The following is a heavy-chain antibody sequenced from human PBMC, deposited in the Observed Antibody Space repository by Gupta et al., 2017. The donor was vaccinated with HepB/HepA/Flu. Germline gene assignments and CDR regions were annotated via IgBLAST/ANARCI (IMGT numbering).Heavy chain of an antibody. D-gene: IGHD1-26*01. CDR2: TKNKANRYTT. Sequence: EVQLVESGGNLVQRGGSLGLPCAASGFTISDHYMDWVRQAPGKGLEWVGRTKNKANRYTTEYAASVKGRFTISRDDSKNSLYLQMNSLKTEDTAVYFCTRWRAGAQDYWGQGTLVTVSS. CDR1: GFTISDHY. CDR3: TRWRAGAQDY. J-gene: IGHJ4*02. V-gene: IGHV3-72*01.